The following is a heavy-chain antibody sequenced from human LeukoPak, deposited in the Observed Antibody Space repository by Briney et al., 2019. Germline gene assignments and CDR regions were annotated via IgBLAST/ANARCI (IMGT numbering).Heavy chain of an antibody. Sequence: KPGESLRISCKGSAYSFTNYWITWVRQMPGKGLEWMGRFDPSDSYTNYSPSFQGHVTISADKSISTAYLQWSSLTASDTAMYYCARHGYYGSGSYYSFDYWGQGTLFTVSS. D-gene: IGHD3-10*01. V-gene: IGHV5-10-1*01. J-gene: IGHJ4*02. CDR3: ARHGYYGSGSYYSFDY. CDR1: AYSFTNYW. CDR2: FDPSDSYT.